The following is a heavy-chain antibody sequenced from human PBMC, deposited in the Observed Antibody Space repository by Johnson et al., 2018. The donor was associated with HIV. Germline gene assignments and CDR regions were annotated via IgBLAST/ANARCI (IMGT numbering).Heavy chain of an antibody. V-gene: IGHV3-15*01. Sequence: VQLVESGGGLVKPGGSLRLSCAASGFTFSDYYMSWIRQAPGKGLEWVGRIKRKIEAEATDYAAPVKGRFTISRDDSKNTLFLQMSSLKTDDTAVYYCAREVAGDYGDSPGAFDIWGQGTMVTVSS. CDR3: AREVAGDYGDSPGAFDI. D-gene: IGHD4-17*01. CDR1: GFTFSDYY. J-gene: IGHJ3*02. CDR2: IKRKIEAEAT.